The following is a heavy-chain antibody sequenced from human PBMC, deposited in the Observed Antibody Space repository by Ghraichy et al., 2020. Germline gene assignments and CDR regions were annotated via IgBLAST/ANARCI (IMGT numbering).Heavy chain of an antibody. CDR2: ISWNSGSI. CDR1: GFTFDDYA. D-gene: IGHD5-24*01. J-gene: IGHJ4*02. CDR3: AKAVGYNLVDY. Sequence: GGSLRLSCAASGFTFDDYAMHWVRQAPGKGLEWVSGISWNSGSIGYADSVKGRFTISRDNAKNSLYLQMNSLRAEDTALYYCAKAVGYNLVDYWGQGTLVTVSS. V-gene: IGHV3-9*01.